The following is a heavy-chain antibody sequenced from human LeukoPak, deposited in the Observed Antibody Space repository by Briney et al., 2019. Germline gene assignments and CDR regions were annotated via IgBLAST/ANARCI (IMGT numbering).Heavy chain of an antibody. D-gene: IGHD3-3*01. J-gene: IGHJ4*02. CDR3: ARHLENTPGSGAYGYFDK. V-gene: IGHV4-59*08. CDR2: IYYSGST. Sequence: NSSETLSLTCTVSGGSISSYYWSWIRQPPGKGLEWIGYIYYSGSTNYNPSLKGRVTLSVDTSTNQFSLQLASVTASDTAVYYCARHLENTPGSGAYGYFDKWGQGTLVTVSS. CDR1: GGSISSYY.